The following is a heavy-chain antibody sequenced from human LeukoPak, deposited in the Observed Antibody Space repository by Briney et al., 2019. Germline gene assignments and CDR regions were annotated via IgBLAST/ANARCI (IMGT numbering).Heavy chain of an antibody. CDR1: GFTFSSYA. Sequence: GGSLRLSCAASGFTFSSYAMSWVRQAPGKGLEWVSAISGSGGSTYYADSVKGRFTISRDNSKNTLYLQMNSLRAEDTAVYYCAKSPPSADCGGDCYSYYFDYWGQGTLVTVSS. D-gene: IGHD2-21*01. J-gene: IGHJ4*02. CDR2: ISGSGGST. V-gene: IGHV3-23*01. CDR3: AKSPPSADCGGDCYSYYFDY.